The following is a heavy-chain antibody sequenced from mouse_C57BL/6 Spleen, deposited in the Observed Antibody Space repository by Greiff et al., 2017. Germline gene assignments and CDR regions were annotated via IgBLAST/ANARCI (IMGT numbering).Heavy chain of an antibody. V-gene: IGHV7-3*01. CDR1: GFTFTDYY. J-gene: IGHJ4*01. Sequence: EVMLVESGGGLVQPGGSLSLSCAASGFTFTDYYMSWVRQPPGQALEWLGFIRHKANGYTTEYSASVKGRFTISRDTSQSILYLQMNALRAEDSATYFCARSGLLHYASEYWGQESSVTVSS. D-gene: IGHD2-3*01. CDR2: IRHKANGYTT. CDR3: ARSGLLHYASEY.